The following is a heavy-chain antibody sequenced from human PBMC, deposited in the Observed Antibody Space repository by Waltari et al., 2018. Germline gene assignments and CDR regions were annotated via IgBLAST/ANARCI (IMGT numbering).Heavy chain of an antibody. CDR1: VVTSSTYA. V-gene: IGHV1-69*12. D-gene: IGHD3-10*01. CDR3: ARSGVPAPSDSHWYFDL. CDR2: IIPIFGTA. J-gene: IGHJ2*01. Sequence: QVQLEQSGAERKPRRSSAQVPFTPSVVTSSTYAVSSLRRATGQGLEWMGGIIPIFGTANYAQKFQGRVTITADESTRTAYMELSSLGAEDTAVYYCARSGVPAPSDSHWYFDLWGRGTLVTVSS.